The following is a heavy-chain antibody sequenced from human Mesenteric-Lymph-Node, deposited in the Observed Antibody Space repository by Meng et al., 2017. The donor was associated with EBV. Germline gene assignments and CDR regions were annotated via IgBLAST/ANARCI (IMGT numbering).Heavy chain of an antibody. CDR3: ARDSRGMYYFDY. CDR1: GGSISSSSYS. D-gene: IGHD6-19*01. V-gene: IGHV4-39*07. CDR2: IYYSGST. Sequence: GSGPGRVKPAEPLSLTCNVSGGSISSSSYSWGWIRQPPGKGLEWIGIIYYSGSTYYNPSLKSRVTISVDTSKNQFYLKLSSVTAADTAVYYCARDSRGMYYFDYWSQGTLVTVSS. J-gene: IGHJ4*02.